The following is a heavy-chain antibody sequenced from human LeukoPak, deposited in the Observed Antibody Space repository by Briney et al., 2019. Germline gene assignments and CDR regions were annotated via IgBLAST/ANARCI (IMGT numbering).Heavy chain of an antibody. CDR3: ARGDSWNSYYYYYMDV. J-gene: IGHJ6*03. V-gene: IGHV3-48*04. D-gene: IGHD1-7*01. CDR1: GFTFSSYS. Sequence: GGSLRLSCAASGFTFSSYSMNWVRQAPGKGLEWVSYISSSSTIYYADSVKGRFTISRDNAKNSLFLQMNSLRAEDTAVYYCARGDSWNSYYYYYMDVWGRGTSVTVSS. CDR2: ISSSSTI.